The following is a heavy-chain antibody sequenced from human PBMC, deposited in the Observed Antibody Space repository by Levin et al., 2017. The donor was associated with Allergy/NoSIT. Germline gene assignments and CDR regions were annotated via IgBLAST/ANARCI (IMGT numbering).Heavy chain of an antibody. CDR2: IYHSGSS. J-gene: IGHJ4*02. D-gene: IGHD4-11*01. CDR3: ARGGDYSAFDY. Sequence: SETLSLTCTVSRGSISSDYWCSWVRQPPGKGLEWIGEIYHSGSSNYNPSLKGRVTVSADRSKNQFSLTLNSVTAADTAVYYCARGGDYSAFDYWGQGILVTVSP. CDR1: RGSISSDYW. V-gene: IGHV4-4*02.